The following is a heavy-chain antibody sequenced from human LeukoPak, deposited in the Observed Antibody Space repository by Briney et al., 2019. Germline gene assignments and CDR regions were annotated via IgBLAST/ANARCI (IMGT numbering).Heavy chain of an antibody. V-gene: IGHV4-30-4*01. CDR1: GVSISSDDYY. CDR3: ARRLCDLSYFDY. D-gene: IGHD3-16*01. Sequence: PSETLSLTCTVSGVSISSDDYYWSWIRQPPGKGLEWIGYIYYTGSTYYNPSLKSRVTISLDASKNQFSLKLSSVTAADTAVYYCARRLCDLSYFDYWGQGTLVTVSS. J-gene: IGHJ4*02. CDR2: IYYTGST.